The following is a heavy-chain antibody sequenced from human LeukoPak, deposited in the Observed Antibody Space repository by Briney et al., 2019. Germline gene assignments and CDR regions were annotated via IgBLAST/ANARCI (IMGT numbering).Heavy chain of an antibody. J-gene: IGHJ3*02. V-gene: IGHV3-21*01. CDR1: GFPFNSYS. D-gene: IGHD1-26*01. CDR2: ISSGSSYI. Sequence: GGSLRLSCAASGFPFNSYSMNWVRQAPGKGLEWVSSISSGSSYIFYADSVKGRFTISRDNAKNSLYLQMNSLRAEDTAVYYCARQVGVDDAFDIWGQGTMVTISS. CDR3: ARQVGVDDAFDI.